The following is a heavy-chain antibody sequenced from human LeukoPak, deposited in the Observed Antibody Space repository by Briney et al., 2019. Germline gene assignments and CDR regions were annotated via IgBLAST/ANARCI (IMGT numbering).Heavy chain of an antibody. CDR2: IIHIFGTA. V-gene: IGHV1-69*05. CDR1: GGTFSSYA. J-gene: IGHJ5*02. CDR3: ALVDTAMVTWFDP. Sequence: SVKVSCKASGGTFSSYAISWVRQAPGQGLEWMGRIIHIFGTANYAQKSQGRVTITTDESTSTAYMEVSSLRSGDTAVYYCALVDTAMVTWFDPWGQGTLVTVSS. D-gene: IGHD5-18*01.